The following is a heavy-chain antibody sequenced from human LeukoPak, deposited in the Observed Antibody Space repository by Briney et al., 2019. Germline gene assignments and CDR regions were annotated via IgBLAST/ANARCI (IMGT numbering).Heavy chain of an antibody. D-gene: IGHD1-14*01. Sequence: SETLSLTCTVYGGSISSYYWSWIRQPPGKGLEWIAYIYYSGSTNYNPSLKSRVTISVDTSKNQFSLKLSSVTAADTAVYYCAREIGPDPNWFDPWGQGTLVTVSS. J-gene: IGHJ5*02. CDR3: AREIGPDPNWFDP. V-gene: IGHV4-59*01. CDR2: IYYSGST. CDR1: GGSISSYY.